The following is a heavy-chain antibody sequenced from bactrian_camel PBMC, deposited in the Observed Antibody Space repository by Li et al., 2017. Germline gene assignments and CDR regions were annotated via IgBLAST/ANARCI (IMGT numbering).Heavy chain of an antibody. CDR1: GFSTMPFY. CDR2: ILPDGSRS. CDR3: ATDWRTSNCY. D-gene: IGHD1*01. Sequence: HVQLVESGGDLVQPGGSLRLPCARSGFSTMPFYMNWVREAPGKGLEWVAAILPDGSRSWYSDSVKGRFTISRDTAKNTVYLQMNNLKSEDTALYYCATDWRTSNCYWGQGTQVTVS. J-gene: IGHJ4*01. V-gene: IGHV3S6*01.